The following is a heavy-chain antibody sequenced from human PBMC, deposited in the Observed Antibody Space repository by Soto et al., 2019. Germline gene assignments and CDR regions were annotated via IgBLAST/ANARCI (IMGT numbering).Heavy chain of an antibody. J-gene: IGHJ6*02. D-gene: IGHD2-15*01. CDR3: ATGHDSTEVYHYYGMDV. CDR1: GFTFSYYW. Sequence: EVQLVESGGGLVQPGGSLRLSCAASGFTFSYYWMHWVRQAPGKGLVWVSRINGDGSRTSYADSVKGRFTMSRDNAKNTMYLHMNRLRAEDTAVYYCATGHDSTEVYHYYGMDVWGQGTTVTVSS. V-gene: IGHV3-74*01. CDR2: INGDGSRT.